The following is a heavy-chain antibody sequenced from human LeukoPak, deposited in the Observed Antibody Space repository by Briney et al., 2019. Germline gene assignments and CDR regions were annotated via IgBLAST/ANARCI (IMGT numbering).Heavy chain of an antibody. CDR3: ASGIAVSGGLDY. Sequence: PGGSLRLSCAASGFTFSRYGMHWVRQAPGKGLEWVAFIRFDGSTKHHVDSVKGRFTISRDNSKSTLYLQMNSLRVEDTAVYYCASGIAVSGGLDYWGQGTLVTVSS. CDR1: GFTFSRYG. V-gene: IGHV3-30*02. D-gene: IGHD6-19*01. J-gene: IGHJ4*02. CDR2: IRFDGSTK.